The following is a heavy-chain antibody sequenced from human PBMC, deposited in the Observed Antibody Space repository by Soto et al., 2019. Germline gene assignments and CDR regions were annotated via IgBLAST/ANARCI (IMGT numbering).Heavy chain of an antibody. V-gene: IGHV3-23*01. CDR2: ISGSGGST. CDR3: AKTSRPYCTNGVCYEYYFDY. J-gene: IGHJ4*02. Sequence: PGESLRLSCAASGFTFSSYAMSWVRQAPGKGLEWVSAISGSGGSTYYADSVKGRFTISRDNSKNTLYLQMNSLRAEDTAVYYCAKTSRPYCTNGVCYEYYFDYWGQGTLVTVSS. CDR1: GFTFSSYA. D-gene: IGHD2-8*01.